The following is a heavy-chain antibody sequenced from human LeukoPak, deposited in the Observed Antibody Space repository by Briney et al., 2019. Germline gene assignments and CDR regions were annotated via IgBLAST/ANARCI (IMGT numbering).Heavy chain of an antibody. CDR2: ISSSGSTI. CDR1: GFTFSSYE. V-gene: IGHV3-48*03. Sequence: PGGSLRLSCAASGFTFSSYEMNWVRQAPGKGLEWVSYISSSGSTIYYADSVKGRFTISRDNSKNTLYLQMNSLRAEDTAVYYCARVGVRATYGGDYWGQGTLVTVSS. J-gene: IGHJ4*02. CDR3: ARVGVRATYGGDY. D-gene: IGHD2-8*01.